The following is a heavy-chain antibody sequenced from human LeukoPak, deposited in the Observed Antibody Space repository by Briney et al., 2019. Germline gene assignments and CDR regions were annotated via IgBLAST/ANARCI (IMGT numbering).Heavy chain of an antibody. V-gene: IGHV3-30*18. Sequence: GTSLRLSCAASGFTFSSYGMHWVRQAPGKGLEWVAIISYDGSDKYYADSVKGRFTISRDISKNTLYVQMNSLRDEDTAIYYCTKDGALRQWLVSGDYYYGMDVWGKGTTVTVSS. CDR2: ISYDGSDK. D-gene: IGHD6-19*01. J-gene: IGHJ6*04. CDR1: GFTFSSYG. CDR3: TKDGALRQWLVSGDYYYGMDV.